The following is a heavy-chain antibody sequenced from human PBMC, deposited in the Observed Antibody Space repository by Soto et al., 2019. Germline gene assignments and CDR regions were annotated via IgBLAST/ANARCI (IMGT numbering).Heavy chain of an antibody. CDR1: GGTFSSYA. CDR2: IIPIFGTA. V-gene: IGHV1-69*12. D-gene: IGHD3-16*01. CDR3: GGGGGGLMVKPFDP. Sequence: QVQLVQSGAEVKKPGSSVKVSCKASGGTFSSYAISWVRQAPGQGLEWMGGIIPIFGTANYAQKFQGRVTITGDESTRTAYMGLGSLRSEDTAVYYCGGGGGGLMVKPFDPWGQGTLVTVSS. J-gene: IGHJ5*02.